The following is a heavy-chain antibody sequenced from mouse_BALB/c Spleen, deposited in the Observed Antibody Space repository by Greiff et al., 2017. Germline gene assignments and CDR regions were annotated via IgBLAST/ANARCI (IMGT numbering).Heavy chain of an antibody. V-gene: IGHV2-9-2*01. CDR2: IWTGGGT. Sequence: QVQLKQSGPGLVAPSQSLSITCTVSGFSLTSYDISWIRQPPGKGLEWLGVIWTGGGTNYNSAFMSRLSISKDNSKSQVFLKMNSLQTDDTAIYYCVRERTGSGNYERFAYWGQGTLVTVSA. D-gene: IGHD2-1*01. CDR1: GFSLTSYD. CDR3: VRERTGSGNYERFAY. J-gene: IGHJ3*01.